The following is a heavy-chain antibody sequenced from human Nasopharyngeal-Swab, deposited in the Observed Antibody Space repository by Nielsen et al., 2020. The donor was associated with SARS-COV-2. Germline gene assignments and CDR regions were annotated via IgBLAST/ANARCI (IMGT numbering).Heavy chain of an antibody. Sequence: GGSLRLSCAASGFTFSSYAMSWVRQAPGKGLEWVSAISGSGGSTYYADSVKGRFTISRDNSKNTLYLQMSSLRAEDTAVYYCAKDTSLKIRYSSSSHFDYWGQGTLVTVSS. D-gene: IGHD6-6*01. CDR3: AKDTSLKIRYSSSSHFDY. CDR2: ISGSGGST. CDR1: GFTFSSYA. V-gene: IGHV3-23*01. J-gene: IGHJ4*02.